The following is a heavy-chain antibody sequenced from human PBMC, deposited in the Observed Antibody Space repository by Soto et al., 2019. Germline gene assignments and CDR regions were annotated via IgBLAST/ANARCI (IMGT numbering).Heavy chain of an antibody. CDR2: IFYSGST. Sequence: SGTLSLTCTVSGGSISSSSYYWGWIRQPPGKGLEWIGSIFYSGSTYYNPSLKSRVTISVDTSKNQFSLKVSSVTAADTAVYYCARLGYSYGSVFDYWGQGTLVTVSS. D-gene: IGHD5-18*01. CDR3: ARLGYSYGSVFDY. J-gene: IGHJ4*02. CDR1: GGSISSSSYY. V-gene: IGHV4-39*01.